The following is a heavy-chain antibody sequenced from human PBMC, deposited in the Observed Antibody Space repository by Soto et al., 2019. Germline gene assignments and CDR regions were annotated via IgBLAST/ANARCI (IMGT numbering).Heavy chain of an antibody. CDR3: THRPSYRSGYDY. J-gene: IGHJ4*02. CDR2: IYWDDDK. Sequence: QITLKESGPTLVKPTQTLTLTCTFSGFSLTTTGVGVAWIRQPPGKALEWLALIYWDDDKRYSPSLKSRLTFTKDTSRNHVVLTMTNMDPVDTATYYCTHRPSYRSGYDYWGQGTLVTVSP. CDR1: GFSLTTTGVG. D-gene: IGHD3-22*01. V-gene: IGHV2-5*02.